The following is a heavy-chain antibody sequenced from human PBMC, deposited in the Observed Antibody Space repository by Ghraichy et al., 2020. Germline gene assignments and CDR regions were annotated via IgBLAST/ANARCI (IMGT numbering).Heavy chain of an antibody. J-gene: IGHJ1*01. CDR2: MSAHGGST. D-gene: IGHD2-8*01. V-gene: IGHV3-23*01. Sequence: GGSLRLSCAASGFAFSSHGMSWVRQASGKGLEWVSGMSAHGGSTYYADSVKGRFIISRDNSESTLYLQMNSLRAEDTAVYHCVKDETVMVISPEHWGPGTLVTVSP. CDR3: VKDETVMVISPEH. CDR1: GFAFSSHG.